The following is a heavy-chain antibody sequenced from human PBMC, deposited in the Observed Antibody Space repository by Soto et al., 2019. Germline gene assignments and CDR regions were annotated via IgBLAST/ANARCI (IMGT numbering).Heavy chain of an antibody. V-gene: IGHV4-59*01. J-gene: IGHJ4*02. CDR2: IYYSGST. CDR3: AREEYHYDSSGRLSVVFES. D-gene: IGHD3-22*01. Sequence: QVQLQESGPGLVKPSETLSLTCTVSGGSISRNYWSWIRQPPGKGLEWIGYIYYSGSTNYNPSLKCRVTISVDTSKNPFSLKLNAVTAADTAVYYCAREEYHYDSSGRLSVVFESWGQGALVTVSS. CDR1: GGSISRNY.